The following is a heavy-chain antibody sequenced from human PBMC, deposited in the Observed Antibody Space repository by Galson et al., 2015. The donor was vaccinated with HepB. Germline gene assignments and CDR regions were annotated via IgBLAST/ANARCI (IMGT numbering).Heavy chain of an antibody. CDR2: ISSTGTTM. CDR1: GFTFSSYT. CDR3: AAVYFGSGSSSAYLYFCL. D-gene: IGHD3-10*01. J-gene: IGHJ2*01. Sequence: SLRLSCAASGFTFSSYTMNWVRQAPGTGLETVSYISSTGTTMYYADPAKGRFTTTRANAQNSLYLQMNSLVDEDTAVYYCAAVYFGSGSSSAYLYFCLWGRGALVTVSS. V-gene: IGHV3-48*02.